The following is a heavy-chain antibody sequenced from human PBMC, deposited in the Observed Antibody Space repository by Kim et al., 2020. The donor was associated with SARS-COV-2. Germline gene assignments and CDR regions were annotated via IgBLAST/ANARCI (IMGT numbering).Heavy chain of an antibody. CDR2: INPNSGGT. CDR1: GYTFTGYY. D-gene: IGHD6-13*01. Sequence: ASVKVSCKASGYTFTGYYMHWVRQAPGQGLEWMGWINPNSGGTNYAQKFQGRVTMTRDTSISTAYMELSRLRSDDTAVYYCASHPLLAAAGSFYYYYYMDVWGKGTTVTVSS. J-gene: IGHJ6*03. CDR3: ASHPLLAAAGSFYYYYYMDV. V-gene: IGHV1-2*02.